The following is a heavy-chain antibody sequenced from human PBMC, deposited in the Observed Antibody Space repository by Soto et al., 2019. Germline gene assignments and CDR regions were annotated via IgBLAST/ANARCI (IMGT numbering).Heavy chain of an antibody. Sequence: GGSLRLSCTASGFTFSSYAVSWVRQAPGKGLEWVSLISAPGVGTYYADSVKGRFTISRDNSKNTLYLQMNSLRAEDTAVYYCARQEWLLFYYYYGMDVWGQGTTVTVSS. CDR3: ARQEWLLFYYYYGMDV. J-gene: IGHJ6*02. V-gene: IGHV3-23*01. CDR2: ISAPGVGT. CDR1: GFTFSSYA. D-gene: IGHD5-12*01.